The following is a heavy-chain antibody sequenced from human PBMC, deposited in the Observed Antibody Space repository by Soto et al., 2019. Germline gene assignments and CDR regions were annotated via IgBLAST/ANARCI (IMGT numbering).Heavy chain of an antibody. CDR3: ARGLTTTGYYM. Sequence: QVQLVQSGAEVKKPGSSVKVSCKASGGTFSSYAISWVRQAPGQGLEWVGIISPNGDTATYAQKFQGRVTMTRDTSTSTVYMELSSLTSQDAAMYYCARGLTTTGYYMWGQGTLVTVSS. CDR1: GGTFSSYA. CDR2: ISPNGDTA. V-gene: IGHV1-69*06. D-gene: IGHD3-9*01. J-gene: IGHJ4*02.